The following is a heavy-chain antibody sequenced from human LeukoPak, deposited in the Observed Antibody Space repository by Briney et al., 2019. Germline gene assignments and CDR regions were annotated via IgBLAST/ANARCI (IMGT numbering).Heavy chain of an antibody. CDR1: GDSVSGSSFY. CDR2: IQYSGST. V-gene: IGHV4-61*01. CDR3: ARHYDSSGYWSTPHFDY. Sequence: SQTLSLTCTVSGDSVSGSSFYWSWIRQPPGKGLQYIGYIQYSGSTNYNPSLKSRVTISVGTSKNQFSLKLSSVTAADTAVYYCARHYDSSGYWSTPHFDYWGQGTLVTVSS. J-gene: IGHJ4*02. D-gene: IGHD3-22*01.